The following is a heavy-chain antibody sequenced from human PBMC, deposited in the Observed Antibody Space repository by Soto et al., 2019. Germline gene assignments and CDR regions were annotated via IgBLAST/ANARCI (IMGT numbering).Heavy chain of an antibody. Sequence: EVQLLESGGRLEHPGGSLRLSCAASGFTFSSYAMGWVRQAPGKGLEWVSAITSGGGRMYYADSVKGRFTISRDNSKNTLYLQMNSLRAEDTAVFYCAKAPHASDYAGRGFDFWGQGTLVTVSS. J-gene: IGHJ4*02. D-gene: IGHD5-12*01. CDR2: ITSGGGRM. CDR3: AKAPHASDYAGRGFDF. CDR1: GFTFSSYA. V-gene: IGHV3-23*01.